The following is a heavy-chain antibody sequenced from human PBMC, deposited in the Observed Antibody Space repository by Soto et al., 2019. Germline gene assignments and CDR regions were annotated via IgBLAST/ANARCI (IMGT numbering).Heavy chain of an antibody. CDR1: GASFSGYY. J-gene: IGHJ5*02. CDR2: INHSGST. Sequence: PETLSLTCALYGASFSGYYWSWIRQPPGKGLEWIGEINHSGSTNYNPSLKSRVTISVDTSKNQFSLKLSSVTAADTAVYYCARDRYDYSNYWFDPWGQGTLVTVSS. D-gene: IGHD4-4*01. CDR3: ARDRYDYSNYWFDP. V-gene: IGHV4-34*01.